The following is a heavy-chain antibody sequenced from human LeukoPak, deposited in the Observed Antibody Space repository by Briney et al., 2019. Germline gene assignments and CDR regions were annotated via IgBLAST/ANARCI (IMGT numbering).Heavy chain of an antibody. J-gene: IGHJ6*03. V-gene: IGHV5-51*01. CDR1: GYSFTSYW. CDR3: ARLLAAPPSYYYMDV. Sequence: GESLKISCKGSGYSFTSYWIGWVRQMPVKGLEWMGIIYPGDSDTRYSPSFQGQVTISADKSISTAYLQWSSLKASDTAMYYCARLLAAPPSYYYMDVWGKGTTVTASS. D-gene: IGHD6-13*01. CDR2: IYPGDSDT.